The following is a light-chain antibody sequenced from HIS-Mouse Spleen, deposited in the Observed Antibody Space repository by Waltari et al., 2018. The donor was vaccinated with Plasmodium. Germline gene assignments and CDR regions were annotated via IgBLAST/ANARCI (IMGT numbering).Light chain of an antibody. CDR1: RRYVGSYYL. Sequence: QSALTQPASVSGSPGQPITISCTGTRRYVGSYYLVSLYQQHPGTAPKLMIYEGSKRPSGVSNRFSGSKSGNTASLTISGLQAEDEADYYCCSYAGSSTNWVFGGGTKLTVL. CDR3: CSYAGSSTNWV. V-gene: IGLV2-23*01. CDR2: EGS. J-gene: IGLJ3*02.